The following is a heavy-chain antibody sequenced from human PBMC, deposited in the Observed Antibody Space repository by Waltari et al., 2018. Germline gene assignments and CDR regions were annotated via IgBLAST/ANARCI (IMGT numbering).Heavy chain of an antibody. V-gene: IGHV2-5*02. CDR2: IYWDDDT. CDR3: AHRRWDSSGWSGVWFDP. CDR1: GFSISTNTLG. D-gene: IGHD6-19*01. J-gene: IGHJ5*02. Sequence: QITLKESGPALVKPTQTLTLTCSVSGFSISTNTLGVGWIRKTPGKALEWLALIYWDDDTRFSPSLKSRLTVTRDTSKNQVVLTMTNMDPLDTGTYFCAHRRWDSSGWSGVWFDPWGQGTLVTVSS.